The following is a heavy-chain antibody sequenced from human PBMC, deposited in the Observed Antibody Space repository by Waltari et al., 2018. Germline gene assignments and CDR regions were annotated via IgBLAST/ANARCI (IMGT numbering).Heavy chain of an antibody. J-gene: IGHJ4*02. D-gene: IGHD3-16*02. CDR2: IYSGGST. CDR3: ARRTRMITFGGVIAENDY. CDR1: GFTVSSNY. Sequence: EVQLVESGGGLVQPGGSLRLSCAASGFTVSSNYMSWVRQAPGKGLEWVSVIYSGGSTYYADSVKGRFTISRHNSKNTLYLQMNSLRAEDTAGYYCARRTRMITFGGVIAENDYWGQGTLVTVSS. V-gene: IGHV3-53*04.